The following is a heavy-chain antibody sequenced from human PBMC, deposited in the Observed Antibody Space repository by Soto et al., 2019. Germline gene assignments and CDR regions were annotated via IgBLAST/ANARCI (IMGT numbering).Heavy chain of an antibody. CDR2: IKSKTDGGPT. V-gene: IGHV3-15*01. CDR1: GFTFSNAW. CDR3: TTFDY. J-gene: IGHJ4*02. Sequence: EVQLVASGGGLVKPGGSLRLSCAASGFTFSNAWMSWVRQATGTGLEWVGRIKSKTDGGPTDYAAPVKGRFTISRDDSKNTLYLQMTSLKTEDTAVYYCTTFDYWGQGTLVTVSA.